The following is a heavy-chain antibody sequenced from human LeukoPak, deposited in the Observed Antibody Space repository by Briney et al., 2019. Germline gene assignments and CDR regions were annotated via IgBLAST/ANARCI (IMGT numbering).Heavy chain of an antibody. V-gene: IGHV3-30*02. CDR3: AKSGDSSGYYYTYYYYYMDV. D-gene: IGHD3-22*01. CDR1: GFTFSSYG. Sequence: GGSLRLSCAASGFTFSSYGMHWVRQAPGKGLEWVAFIRYDGSNKYYADSVKGRFTISRDNSKNTLYLQMNSLRAEDTAVYYCAKSGDSSGYYYTYYYYYMDVWGKGTTVTVSS. J-gene: IGHJ6*03. CDR2: IRYDGSNK.